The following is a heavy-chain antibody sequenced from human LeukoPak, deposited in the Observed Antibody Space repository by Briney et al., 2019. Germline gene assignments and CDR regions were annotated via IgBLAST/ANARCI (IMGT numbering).Heavy chain of an antibody. D-gene: IGHD1/OR15-1a*01. Sequence: GGSLRLSCAASGFTFSSYWMSWVRQAPGKGLGWVANIKQDGSEKYYVDSVKGRFTISRDNAKNSLYLQMNSLRAEDTAVYYCAREARTGTIDYWGQGTLVTVSS. J-gene: IGHJ4*02. CDR3: AREARTGTIDY. CDR1: GFTFSSYW. V-gene: IGHV3-7*01. CDR2: IKQDGSEK.